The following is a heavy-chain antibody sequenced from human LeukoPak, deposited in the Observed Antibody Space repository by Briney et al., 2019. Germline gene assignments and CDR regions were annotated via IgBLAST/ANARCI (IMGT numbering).Heavy chain of an antibody. V-gene: IGHV4-34*01. D-gene: IGHD2-21*01. J-gene: IGHJ6*02. Sequence: SQTLSLTCAIYGGSFGTHSWTWIRQPPGKGLEWVGEIHQSGSTNYNPSLRSRVIISVDTSKNQFSVRLRSVTAADTAMYFCTRGNMSPGSFHGMDVWGQGTMVT. CDR3: TRGNMSPGSFHGMDV. CDR1: GGSFGTHS. CDR2: IHQSGST.